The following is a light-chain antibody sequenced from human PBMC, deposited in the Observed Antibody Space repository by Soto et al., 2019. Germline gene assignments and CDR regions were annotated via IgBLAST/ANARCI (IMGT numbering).Light chain of an antibody. Sequence: HSVLTQPPSASGSPGQSVTISCTGTSSDVGGYNYVSWYQQYPGRAPKLMIYEVTKRPSGVPDRFSGSKSGNTASLTVSGLQAADEDDYYCSSYAASNNFYFVFGGGTKLTVL. J-gene: IGLJ3*02. CDR2: EVT. V-gene: IGLV2-8*01. CDR1: SSDVGGYNY. CDR3: SSYAASNNFYFV.